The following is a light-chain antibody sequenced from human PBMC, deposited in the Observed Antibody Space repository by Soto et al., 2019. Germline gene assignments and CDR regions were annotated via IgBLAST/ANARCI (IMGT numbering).Light chain of an antibody. CDR2: EGS. CDR1: SSDVGSYNL. J-gene: IGLJ2*01. CDR3: CSYVCTLV. Sequence: QSALTQPASVSGSPGQSITISCTGTSSDVGSYNLVSWYQQHPGKAPKLMIYEGSKRPSGVSNRFSGSKSGNTASLTISGLQAEDEVDYYCCSYVCTLVFGGGTNLTVL. V-gene: IGLV2-23*01.